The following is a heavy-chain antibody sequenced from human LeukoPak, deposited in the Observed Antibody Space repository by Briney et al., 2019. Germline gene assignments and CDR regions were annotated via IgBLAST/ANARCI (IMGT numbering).Heavy chain of an antibody. D-gene: IGHD5-18*01. V-gene: IGHV3-23*01. Sequence: GGSLRLSCAASGFTFSSYAMSWVRQAPGKGLEWVSAISGSGGSTYYADSVKGRFTISRDNSKNTLYLQMNSLRAEDTAVYYCARARGYSSWYFDLWGRGTLVTVSS. CDR1: GFTFSSYA. J-gene: IGHJ2*01. CDR2: ISGSGGST. CDR3: ARARGYSSWYFDL.